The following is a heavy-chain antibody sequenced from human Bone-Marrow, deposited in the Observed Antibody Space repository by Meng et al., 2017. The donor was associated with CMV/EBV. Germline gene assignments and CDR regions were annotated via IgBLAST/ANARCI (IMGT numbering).Heavy chain of an antibody. CDR1: GYSFTSYW. D-gene: IGHD3-3*01. J-gene: IGHJ5*02. Sequence: GGALKISCKGSGYSFTSYWIGWVRQMPGKGLEWMGIIYPGDSDTRYSPSFQGQVTISADKSISTAYLQWSSLEASDTAMYYCARQASDFWSGYYTSRAWFDPWGQGTLVTVSS. V-gene: IGHV5-51*01. CDR3: ARQASDFWSGYYTSRAWFDP. CDR2: IYPGDSDT.